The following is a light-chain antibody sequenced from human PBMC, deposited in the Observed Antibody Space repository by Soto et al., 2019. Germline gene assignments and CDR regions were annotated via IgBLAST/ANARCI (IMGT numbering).Light chain of an antibody. CDR2: DAS. CDR3: QQTQT. Sequence: VMTQSPVTLSVSPGERATLSCRASQSVSTFLAWYQHKPGQAPRLLIYDASNRATGIPDRFSGSGSGTDFTLTISRLEPEDFAVYYCQQTQTFCQGTKVDIK. V-gene: IGKV3-11*01. CDR1: QSVSTF. J-gene: IGKJ1*01.